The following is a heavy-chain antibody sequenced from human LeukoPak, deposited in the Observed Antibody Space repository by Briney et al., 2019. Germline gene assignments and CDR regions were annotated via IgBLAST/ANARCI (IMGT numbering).Heavy chain of an antibody. CDR3: AREGHGGNSVIVY. CDR2: ISSSSSYI. D-gene: IGHD4-23*01. Sequence: GGSLRLSCAASGFTFSSYSMNWVRQAPGKGLEWVSSISSSSSYIYYADSVKGRFTISRDNAKNSLYLQMNSPRADDTAVYFCAREGHGGNSVIVYWGQGTLVTVSS. V-gene: IGHV3-21*01. CDR1: GFTFSSYS. J-gene: IGHJ4*02.